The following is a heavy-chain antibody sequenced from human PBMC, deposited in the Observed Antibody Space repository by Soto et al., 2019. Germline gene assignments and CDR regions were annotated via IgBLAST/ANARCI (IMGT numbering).Heavy chain of an antibody. J-gene: IGHJ4*02. CDR3: ARSPEATVTAFAF. CDR1: GGSISSGGYY. D-gene: IGHD4-17*01. V-gene: IGHV4-31*03. Sequence: QVQLQESGPGLVKPSQTLSLTCTVSGGSISSGGYYWSWIRQHPGKGLEWFGYIFYSGSTYYNPSLSSRVTATVDTSTHTDSLDLSSVTAAATAVYCCARSPEATVTAFAFWGQGTLVTVSS. CDR2: IFYSGST.